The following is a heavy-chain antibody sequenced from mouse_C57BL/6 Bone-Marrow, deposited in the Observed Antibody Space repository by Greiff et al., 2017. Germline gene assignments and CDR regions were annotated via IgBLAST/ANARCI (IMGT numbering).Heavy chain of an antibody. Sequence: VQLQQSGAELVRPGASVKLSCTASGFNIKDDYMHWVKQRPEQGLEWIGWIDPENGDTEYASKFQGKATITADTSSNTAYLQRSSLTSEDTAVYYCTTWDSNSWYFDVWGTGTTVTVSS. D-gene: IGHD2-5*01. V-gene: IGHV14-4*01. CDR3: TTWDSNSWYFDV. CDR2: IDPENGDT. J-gene: IGHJ1*03. CDR1: GFNIKDDY.